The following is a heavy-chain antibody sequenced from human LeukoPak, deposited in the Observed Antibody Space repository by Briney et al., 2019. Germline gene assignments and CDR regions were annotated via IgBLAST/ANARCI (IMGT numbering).Heavy chain of an antibody. V-gene: IGHV4-39*01. J-gene: IGHJ4*02. D-gene: IGHD3-3*01. CDR1: GGSISSSSYY. CDR3: ASGGPRGRKEWSKRGTLDY. CDR2: IYYSGST. Sequence: PSETLSLTCTVSGGSISSSSYYWGWIRQPPGKGLEWIGSIYYSGSTYYNPSLKSRVTISVDTSKNQFSLKLSSVTAADTAVYYCASGGPRGRKEWSKRGTLDYWGQETLVTVSS.